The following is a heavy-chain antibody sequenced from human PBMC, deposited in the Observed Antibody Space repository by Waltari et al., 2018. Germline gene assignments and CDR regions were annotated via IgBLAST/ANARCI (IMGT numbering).Heavy chain of an antibody. CDR2: IKSRSDGGTG. CDR1: GFNITDAC. J-gene: IGHJ6*02. CDR3: ATNHLVRGSHWSYGMDV. Sequence: QLVESGGGSVKPGGSLRLSCTASGFNITDACMSWVRQAAGKGLEWVGHIKSRSDGGTGEYAAPVKGRFAISRDDSKNTVWLQMDSLKTEDTAVYYCATNHLVRGSHWSYGMDVWGQGTTVTVSS. D-gene: IGHD3-10*01. V-gene: IGHV3-15*01.